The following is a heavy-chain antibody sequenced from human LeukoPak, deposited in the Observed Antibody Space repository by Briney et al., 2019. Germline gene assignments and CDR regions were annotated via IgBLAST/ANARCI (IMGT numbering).Heavy chain of an antibody. V-gene: IGHV3-9*01. Sequence: PGGSLRLSCAASGFTFDDYAMHWVRQAPGKGLEWVSGISWNSGSIGYADSVKGRFTISRDNAKNSLYLQMNSLRAEDTALYYCAKGVGYDFWSGYYHSDYWGQGTLVTVSS. J-gene: IGHJ4*02. D-gene: IGHD3-3*01. CDR2: ISWNSGSI. CDR1: GFTFDDYA. CDR3: AKGVGYDFWSGYYHSDY.